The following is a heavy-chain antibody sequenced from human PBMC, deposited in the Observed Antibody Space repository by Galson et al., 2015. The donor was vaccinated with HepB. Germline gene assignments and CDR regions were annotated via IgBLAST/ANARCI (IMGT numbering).Heavy chain of an antibody. J-gene: IGHJ5*02. CDR3: ARRSGAGPCWGPLMGP. Sequence: SETLSLTCTVSSGSITSSGFYWGWIRQPPGKGLAWIGSIAFRGKTYYNSSLKSRVTMSVDTSKNQFSLSLRSVTASDTAVYYCARRSGAGPCWGPLMGPWGQGTRGT. CDR2: IAFRGKT. V-gene: IGHV4-39*01. D-gene: IGHD3-10*01. CDR1: SGSITSSGFY.